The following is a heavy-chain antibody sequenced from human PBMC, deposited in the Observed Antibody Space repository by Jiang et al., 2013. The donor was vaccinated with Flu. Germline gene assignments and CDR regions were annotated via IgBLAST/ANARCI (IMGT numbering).Heavy chain of an antibody. Sequence: PGLVKPSETLSLTCTISGGSISLHYWSWIRQPAGKGLEWIGRVFPSGTSNYSPSLKSRVSMAVDTSKNQFSLKLSSVTAADTAVYFCARGGRPTVVAAYADYWGQGTLVTVSS. V-gene: IGHV4-4*07. D-gene: IGHD2-15*01. J-gene: IGHJ4*02. CDR1: GGSISLHY. CDR3: ARGGRPTVVAAYADY. CDR2: VFPSGTS.